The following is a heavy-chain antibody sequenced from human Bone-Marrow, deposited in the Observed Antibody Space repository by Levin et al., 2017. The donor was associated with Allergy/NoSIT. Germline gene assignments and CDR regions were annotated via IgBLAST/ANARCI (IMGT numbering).Heavy chain of an antibody. CDR3: ARGWFGELLSH. CDR2: IYSGGST. J-gene: IGHJ4*02. D-gene: IGHD3-10*01. V-gene: IGHV3-53*01. Sequence: QHGGSLRLSCAASGFTVSSNYMSWVRQAPGKGPEWVSVIYSGGSTYYADSVKGRFTISRDNSKNTLYLQMNSLRAEDTAVYYCARGWFGELLSHWGQGTLVTVSS. CDR1: GFTVSSNY.